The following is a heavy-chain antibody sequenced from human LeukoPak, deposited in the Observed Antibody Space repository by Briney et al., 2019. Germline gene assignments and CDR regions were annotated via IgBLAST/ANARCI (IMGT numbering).Heavy chain of an antibody. CDR3: ARVRGSGNRLGYFDY. J-gene: IGHJ4*02. Sequence: PGGSLRLSFSASGFTFDDYAMHWVRQAPGKGLEWVSLISGDGGSTYYADSVKGRFTISRDNAKNSMYLQMNGLRVEDMSVYYCARVRGSGNRLGYFDYWGQGTLVTVSS. CDR1: GFTFDDYA. D-gene: IGHD3-10*01. CDR2: ISGDGGST. V-gene: IGHV3-43*02.